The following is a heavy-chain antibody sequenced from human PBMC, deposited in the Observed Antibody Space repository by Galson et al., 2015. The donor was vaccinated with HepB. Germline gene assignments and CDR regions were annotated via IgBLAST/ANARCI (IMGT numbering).Heavy chain of an antibody. CDR1: RFTFSNYV. CDR2: ISGSGGST. D-gene: IGHD6-13*01. V-gene: IGHV3-23*01. CDR3: AKNSGSSWFVPYHFDS. J-gene: IGHJ4*02. Sequence: SLRLSCAASRFTFSNYVMNWVRQAPGKGLEWFSSISGSGGSTYYAGSVKGRFTISRDNSKNTLYLQMNSLRAEDTAVYCCAKNSGSSWFVPYHFDSWGQGTLVTVSS.